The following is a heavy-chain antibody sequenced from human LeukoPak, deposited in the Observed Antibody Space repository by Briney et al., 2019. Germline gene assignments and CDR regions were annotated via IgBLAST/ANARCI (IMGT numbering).Heavy chain of an antibody. CDR2: NYPGDSDT. D-gene: IGHD4/OR15-4a*01. V-gene: IGHV5-51*01. J-gene: IGHJ4*02. CDR1: GYNFFNYW. CDR3: ARQSCLGCPLDY. Sequence: GESLKISCKGSGYNFFNYWIVWVRQMPGKGLEWMGINYPGDSDTRYSPSFQGQVTISADKSISTATLQWDSLKASDTAIYYCARQSCLGCPLDYWGQGTLVTVSS.